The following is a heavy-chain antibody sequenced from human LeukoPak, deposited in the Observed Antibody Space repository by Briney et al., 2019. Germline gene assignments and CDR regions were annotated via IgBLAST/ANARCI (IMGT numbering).Heavy chain of an antibody. V-gene: IGHV4-39*07. J-gene: IGHJ4*02. CDR1: GGSISSSSYY. Sequence: SETLSLTCTVSGGSISSSSYYWGWIRQPPGKGLEWIGSIYYSGSTNYNPSLKSRVTMSVDTSKNQFSLRLRSVTAADTAVYYCARQIASAGTAGFDFWGQGALVTVSS. D-gene: IGHD6-13*01. CDR2: IYYSGST. CDR3: ARQIASAGTAGFDF.